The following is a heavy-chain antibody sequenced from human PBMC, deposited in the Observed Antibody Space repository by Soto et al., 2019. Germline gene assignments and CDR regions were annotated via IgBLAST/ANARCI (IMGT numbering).Heavy chain of an antibody. CDR1: GFAFSNHS. V-gene: IGHV3-21*01. Sequence: EVQLVESGGGRVQSGGSLRLSCAASGFAFSNHSINWVRQAPGKGLEWVSSISSMSNYIYYTDSVKGRFTTSRDNAKNSVYLQMSSLRAEDTAVYFCASGLMDVWGKVTAVTVSS. CDR2: ISSMSNYI. CDR3: ASGLMDV. J-gene: IGHJ6*04. D-gene: IGHD4-17*01.